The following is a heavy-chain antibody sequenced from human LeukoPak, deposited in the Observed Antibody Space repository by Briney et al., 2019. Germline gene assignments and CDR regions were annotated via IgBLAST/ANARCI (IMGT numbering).Heavy chain of an antibody. CDR3: AKAGIGGSSLYYFDY. Sequence: GGSLRLSCAASGFTFSSYAMYWVRQAPGKGLEWVSAIGGSGGSTYYADSVKGRFTISRDNSKNTLYLQMDSLRAEDTAVYYCAKAGIGGSSLYYFDYWGQGTLVTVSS. J-gene: IGHJ4*02. CDR2: IGGSGGST. CDR1: GFTFSSYA. D-gene: IGHD6-6*01. V-gene: IGHV3-23*01.